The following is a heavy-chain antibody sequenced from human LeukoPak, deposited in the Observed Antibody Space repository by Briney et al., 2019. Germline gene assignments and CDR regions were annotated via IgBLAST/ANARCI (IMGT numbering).Heavy chain of an antibody. CDR1: GGSISSGGYY. D-gene: IGHD3-22*01. J-gene: IGHJ4*02. V-gene: IGHV4-31*03. Sequence: SQTLSLTCTVSGGSISSGGYYWSWIRQHPGKGLEWIGYIYYSGSTYYNPSLKSRVTISVDTSKNQFSLKLSSVTAADTAVYYCAREKADSSGYKFGYWGQGTLVTVSS. CDR3: AREKADSSGYKFGY. CDR2: IYYSGST.